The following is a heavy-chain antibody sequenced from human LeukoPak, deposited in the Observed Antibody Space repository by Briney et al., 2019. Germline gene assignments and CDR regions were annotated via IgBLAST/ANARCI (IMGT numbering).Heavy chain of an antibody. J-gene: IGHJ5*02. Sequence: PSETLSLTCTVSVGSISSYYWSWIRQPAGKGLKWIGRIYTSGSTNYNPSLKSRVTMSVDTSKNQFSLKLSSVTAADTAVYYCARDLRGYDRSWFDPWGQGTLVTVSS. V-gene: IGHV4-4*07. CDR1: VGSISSYY. D-gene: IGHD5-12*01. CDR2: IYTSGST. CDR3: ARDLRGYDRSWFDP.